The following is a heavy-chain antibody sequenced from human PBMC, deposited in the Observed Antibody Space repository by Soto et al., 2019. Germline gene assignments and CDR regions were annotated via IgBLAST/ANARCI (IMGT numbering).Heavy chain of an antibody. CDR2: IYYSGST. CDR3: ARAYSSSWAYFDY. Sequence: SETLSLTCTVSGGSISSYYWSWIRQPPGKGLEWIGYIYYSGSTNYNPSLKSRVTISVDTSKSQFSLKLSSVTAADTAVYYCARAYSSSWAYFDYWGQGTLVTVSS. D-gene: IGHD6-13*01. CDR1: GGSISSYY. J-gene: IGHJ4*02. V-gene: IGHV4-59*01.